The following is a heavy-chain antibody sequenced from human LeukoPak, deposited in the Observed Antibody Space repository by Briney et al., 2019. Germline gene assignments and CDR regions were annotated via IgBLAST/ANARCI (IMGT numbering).Heavy chain of an antibody. J-gene: IGHJ6*03. Sequence: GASVKVSCKASGYTFTSYGISWVRQAPGQGLEWMGWISAYNGNTNYAQEFQGRVTITRDTSASTAYMELSSLRSEDMAVYYCARSSITMVRGVIRLGYMDVWGKGTTVTVSS. CDR2: ISAYNGNT. V-gene: IGHV1-18*03. CDR1: GYTFTSYG. CDR3: ARSSITMVRGVIRLGYMDV. D-gene: IGHD3-10*01.